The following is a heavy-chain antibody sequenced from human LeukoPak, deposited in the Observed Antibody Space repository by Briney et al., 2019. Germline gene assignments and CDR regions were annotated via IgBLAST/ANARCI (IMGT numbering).Heavy chain of an antibody. D-gene: IGHD2/OR15-2a*01. CDR2: ISSSGSTI. V-gene: IGHV3-48*03. CDR3: ARDLGVVVMGDY. CDR1: GFTFSRYE. J-gene: IGHJ4*02. Sequence: GGSLRLSCAASGFTFSRYEMNWVRQAPGKGLEWVSYISSSGSTIYYADSVKGRFTISRDNAKKSLYLQMNSLRAEDTAVYYCARDLGVVVMGDYWGQGTLVTVSS.